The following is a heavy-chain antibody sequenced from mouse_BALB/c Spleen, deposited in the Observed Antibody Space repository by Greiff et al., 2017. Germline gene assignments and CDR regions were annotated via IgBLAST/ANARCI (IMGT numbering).Heavy chain of an antibody. D-gene: IGHD2-14*01. Sequence: QVQLQQSGPELVRPGATVKLSCKASGYTFTSYWTNWVTKRPGPGLEWIENINPSDSHTHYNQKFKDKATVTVDKASSTAYMQLSSPTSEDSAVSYCTREGVQRGYYAMESWGKGTSVSDS. V-gene: IGHV1-69*02. CDR3: TREGVQRGYYAMES. J-gene: IGHJ4*01. CDR2: INPSDSHT. CDR1: GYTFTSYW.